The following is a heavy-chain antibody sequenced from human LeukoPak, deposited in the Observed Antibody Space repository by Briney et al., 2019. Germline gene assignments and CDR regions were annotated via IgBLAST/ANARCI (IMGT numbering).Heavy chain of an antibody. CDR1: VGSISSYH. V-gene: IGHV4-59*01. Sequence: SGTLSHTRTVSVGSISSYHWSWIRPPPGKGLEGIGYIYYNGSTNYNPSLQCRVTISVDTTKNQFSLKLSSVTAPDTAVYYCARGGCSSTSCPPVNWFDPWGQGTLVTASS. D-gene: IGHD2-2*01. CDR3: ARGGCSSTSCPPVNWFDP. CDR2: IYYNGST. J-gene: IGHJ5*02.